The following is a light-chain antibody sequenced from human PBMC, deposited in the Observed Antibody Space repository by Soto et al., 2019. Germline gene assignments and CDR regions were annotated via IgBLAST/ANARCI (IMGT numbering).Light chain of an antibody. CDR1: SSDVGGYKY. J-gene: IGLJ2*01. CDR3: TSYTSSSTRVV. V-gene: IGLV2-14*01. Sequence: QSALTQPASVSGSPGQSITISCTGTSSDVGGYKYVSWYQQEPGKAPKLMIYDVNNRPSGVSNRFSGSKSGNTASLTISGLQAEDEADYYCTSYTSSSTRVVFGGGTKVTVL. CDR2: DVN.